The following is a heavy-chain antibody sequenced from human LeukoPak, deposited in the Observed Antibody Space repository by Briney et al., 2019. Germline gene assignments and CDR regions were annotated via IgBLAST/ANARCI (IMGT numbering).Heavy chain of an antibody. Sequence: ASVKVSCKASGYTFTSYGISWVRQAPGQGLEWMGWISAYNGNTNYAQKLQGRVTMTTDTSTSTAYMELRSLRSDDTAVYYCASSPLEGQWELPFDYWGQGTLVTVSS. CDR2: ISAYNGNT. V-gene: IGHV1-18*01. CDR3: ASSPLEGQWELPFDY. J-gene: IGHJ4*02. CDR1: GYTFTSYG. D-gene: IGHD1-26*01.